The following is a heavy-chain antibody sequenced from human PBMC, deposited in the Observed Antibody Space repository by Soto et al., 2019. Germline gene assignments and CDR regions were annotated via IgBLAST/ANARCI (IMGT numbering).Heavy chain of an antibody. J-gene: IGHJ5*02. CDR1: GFTFSDYY. D-gene: IGHD3-3*01. CDR3: ARGSTSYDFWSGYISKMSENNWFDP. Sequence: GGSLRLSCAASGFTFSDYYMSWIRRAPGKGLEWVSYISSSSSYTNYADSVKGRFTISRDNAKNSLYLQMNSLRAEDTAVYYCARGSTSYDFWSGYISKMSENNWFDPWGQGTLVTVSS. V-gene: IGHV3-11*06. CDR2: ISSSSSYT.